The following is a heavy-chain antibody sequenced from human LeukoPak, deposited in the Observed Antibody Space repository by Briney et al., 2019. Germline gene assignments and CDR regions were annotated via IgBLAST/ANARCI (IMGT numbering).Heavy chain of an antibody. D-gene: IGHD3-10*01. CDR1: GGSFSGYY. J-gene: IGHJ3*02. Sequence: SETLSLTCAVYGGSFSGYYWSWIRQPPGKGLEWIGYIYYSGSTNYNPSLKSRVTISVDTSKNQFSLKLSSVTAADTAVYYCAREGHYYASGSGAFDIWGQGTMITVSS. CDR3: AREGHYYASGSGAFDI. V-gene: IGHV4-59*01. CDR2: IYYSGST.